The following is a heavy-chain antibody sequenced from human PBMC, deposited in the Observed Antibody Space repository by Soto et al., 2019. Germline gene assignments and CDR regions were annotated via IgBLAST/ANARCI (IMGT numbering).Heavy chain of an antibody. CDR1: GFTFSTYS. Sequence: GGSLRLSCVGSGFTFSTYSINWVRQAPGKGLEWVSSISSRSDIYYADSVKGRFTISRDNAKNSVSLQMNSLRAEDTAVYYCAREYTAWPLAYGLDVWGQRTTVTVSS. CDR3: AREYTAWPLAYGLDV. CDR2: ISSRSDI. D-gene: IGHD2-2*02. J-gene: IGHJ6*02. V-gene: IGHV3-21*01.